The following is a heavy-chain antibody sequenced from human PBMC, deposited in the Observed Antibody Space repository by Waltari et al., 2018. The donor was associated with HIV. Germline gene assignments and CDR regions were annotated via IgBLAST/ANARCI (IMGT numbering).Heavy chain of an antibody. CDR2: SYRSESNV. J-gene: IGHJ5*02. V-gene: IGHV5-51*01. CDR3: ARLIGLGGRSDWANNWFDP. CDR1: GEIINNSW. D-gene: IGHD2-21*01. Sequence: EVQLVQSGSEVKKPGESLKISCRASGEIINNSWIAWVRQTPGGAREWMGNSYRSESNVKYNGAFRGQISMSTVKSVTTAALQLSSLGTSDTCIYYCARLIGLGGRSDWANNWFDPWGQGTQVVVSS.